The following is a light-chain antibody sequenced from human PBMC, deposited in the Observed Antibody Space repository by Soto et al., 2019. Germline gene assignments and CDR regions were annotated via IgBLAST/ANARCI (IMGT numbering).Light chain of an antibody. CDR3: SSYTTSSTYV. J-gene: IGLJ1*01. V-gene: IGLV2-18*02. Sequence: QSALTQPPSVSGSPGQSVTISCTGTSSDVGHYDRVSWYQQPPGTAPKLMIYEVTNRPSGVPDRFSGSKSGNTASLIISGLQAEDEADYYCSSYTTSSTYVLGPGTKLTVL. CDR1: SSDVGHYDR. CDR2: EVT.